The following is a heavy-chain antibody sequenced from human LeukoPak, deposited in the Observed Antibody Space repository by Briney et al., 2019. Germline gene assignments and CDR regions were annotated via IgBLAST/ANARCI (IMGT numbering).Heavy chain of an antibody. Sequence: GGSLGLSCAISGFTVSGNYMSRVRQAPGEGLEWVSAIRGSDGSTYYANSVKGRFTISRDNSKNTLYLQMNSLRAEDTAVYYCAKGRTGYSYGYGIDYWRQGPLVSVS. CDR2: IRGSDGST. V-gene: IGHV3-23*01. CDR3: AKGRTGYSYGYGIDY. CDR1: GFTVSGNY. J-gene: IGHJ4*02. D-gene: IGHD5-18*01.